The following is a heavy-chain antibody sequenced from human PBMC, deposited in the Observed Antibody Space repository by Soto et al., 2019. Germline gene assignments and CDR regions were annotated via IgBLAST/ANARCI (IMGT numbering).Heavy chain of an antibody. CDR3: ARWGRSGPAAVDVFDL. CDR2: ISYSGNT. CDR1: GGSINYYY. Sequence: SETLSLTCTVSGGSINYYYWNWIRQPPWKGLERIGFISYSGNTRYSPSLQSRVTMSVDTSKNQLSLKLTSGTVADTALSYCARWGRSGPAAVDVFDLWGHGTMVTVS. V-gene: IGHV4-59*01. D-gene: IGHD3-16*01. J-gene: IGHJ3*01.